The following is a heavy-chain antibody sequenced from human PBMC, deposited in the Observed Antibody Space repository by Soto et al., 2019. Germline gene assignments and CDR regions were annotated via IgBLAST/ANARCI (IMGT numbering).Heavy chain of an antibody. CDR2: INPSGGST. CDR1: GYTFTSYY. V-gene: IGHV1-46*03. D-gene: IGHD4-17*01. Sequence: ASVEVSCKASGYTFTSYYMHWVRQAPGQGLEWMGIINPSGGSTSYAQKFQGRVTMTRDTSTSTVYMELSSLRSEDTAVYYCARKTYGDYVSDYWGQGTLVTVSS. CDR3: ARKTYGDYVSDY. J-gene: IGHJ4*02.